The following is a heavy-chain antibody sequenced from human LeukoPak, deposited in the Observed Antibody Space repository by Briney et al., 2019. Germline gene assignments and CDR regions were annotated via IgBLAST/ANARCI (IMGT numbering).Heavy chain of an antibody. CDR3: AKGGKWDVTPFDY. V-gene: IGHV3-23*01. J-gene: IGHJ4*02. CDR2: ISGGGGST. D-gene: IGHD1-26*01. CDR1: GFTFTSYS. Sequence: GGALGLSCAASGFTFTSYSMNWVRQAPGKGLEWVSTISGGGGSTYYADSVKSRFTISRHNYKNTLYLQVNSMRAKDTAVYYCAKGGKWDVTPFDYWGQGTLVTVSS.